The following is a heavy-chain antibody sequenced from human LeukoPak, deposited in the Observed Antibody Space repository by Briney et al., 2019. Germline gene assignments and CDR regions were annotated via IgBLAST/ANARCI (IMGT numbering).Heavy chain of an antibody. CDR1: GGSVTSYY. J-gene: IGHJ5*02. D-gene: IGHD3-10*01. V-gene: IGHV4-59*02. CDR2: IHYSGGT. Sequence: PSETLSLTYTVSGGSVTSYYCSWIRQPPGKGLEWIGYIHYSGGTNYNPSLKSRVTISVDTSKNQFSLKLTSVTAADTAVYYCARDRHGSGSAHSFDPWGQGTLVTVSS. CDR3: ARDRHGSGSAHSFDP.